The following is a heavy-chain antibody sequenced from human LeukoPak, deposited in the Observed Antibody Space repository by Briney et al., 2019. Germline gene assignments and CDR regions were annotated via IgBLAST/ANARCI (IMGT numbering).Heavy chain of an antibody. Sequence: KPSETLSLTCTVSGGSISSYYWSWIRQPPGEGLEWIGYIYYSGSTNYNPSLKSRVTISVDTSKNQFSLKLSSVTAADTAVYYCARDQTGDFDYWGQGTLVTVSS. CDR1: GGSISSYY. D-gene: IGHD7-27*01. V-gene: IGHV4-59*01. CDR3: ARDQTGDFDY. J-gene: IGHJ4*02. CDR2: IYYSGST.